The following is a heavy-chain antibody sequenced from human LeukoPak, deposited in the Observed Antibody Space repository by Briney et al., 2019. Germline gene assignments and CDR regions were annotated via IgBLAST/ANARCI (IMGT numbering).Heavy chain of an antibody. CDR2: IIPILGIA. D-gene: IGHD6-13*01. V-gene: IGHV1-69*04. CDR3: ARDPGIAAAGDDAFDI. J-gene: IGHJ3*02. Sequence: SVKVSCKASGGTFSSYAISWVRQAPGQGLEWMGRIIPILGIANYAQKFQGRVTITADKSTSTAYMELSSLRSEDTAVYYCARDPGIAAAGDDAFDIWGQGTMVTVSS. CDR1: GGTFSSYA.